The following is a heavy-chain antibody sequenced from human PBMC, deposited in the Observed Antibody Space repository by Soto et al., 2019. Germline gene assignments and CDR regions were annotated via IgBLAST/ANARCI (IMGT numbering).Heavy chain of an antibody. CDR1: GGSISSYY. Sequence: QVQLQESGPGLVKPSETLSLTCTVSGGSISSYYWSWIRQPAGKGLAWIGRIYTSGSTNYNPSLKSRVTMSVDTSKNQFSLKLSSVTAADTAVYYCAREGITIFGVVIPDYYYYGMDVWGQGTTVTVSS. J-gene: IGHJ6*02. CDR3: AREGITIFGVVIPDYYYYGMDV. CDR2: IYTSGST. V-gene: IGHV4-4*07. D-gene: IGHD3-3*01.